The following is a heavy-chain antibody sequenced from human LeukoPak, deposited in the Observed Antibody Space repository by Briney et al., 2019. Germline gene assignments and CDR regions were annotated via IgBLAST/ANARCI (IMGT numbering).Heavy chain of an antibody. CDR3: ARYAVRENWYFDL. Sequence: GGSLRLSCAASGFTFSDYYMSWIRQAPGKGLEWVSYISSSGRITIIYYADSVKGRFTIARDNAQNSVYLQMNSLRTEDTAVYYWARYAVRENWYFDLWGRGTLVTVSS. V-gene: IGHV3-11*01. J-gene: IGHJ2*01. D-gene: IGHD3-10*01. CDR1: GFTFSDYY. CDR2: ISSSGRITII.